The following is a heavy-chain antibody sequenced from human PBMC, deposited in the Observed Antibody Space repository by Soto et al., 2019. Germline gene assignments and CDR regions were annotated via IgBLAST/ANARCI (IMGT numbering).Heavy chain of an antibody. CDR1: GGSFSGYY. J-gene: IGHJ6*02. CDR3: ARGLRYYYGSGSYQAYYYYYGMDV. CDR2: INHSGST. Sequence: QVQLQQWGAGLLKPSETLSLTCAVYGGSFSGYYWSWIRQPPGKGLEWIGEINHSGSTNYNPSLKSRVTISVDTSKNQFSLKLSSVTAADTAVYYCARGLRYYYGSGSYQAYYYYYGMDVWGQGTTVTVSS. D-gene: IGHD3-10*01. V-gene: IGHV4-34*01.